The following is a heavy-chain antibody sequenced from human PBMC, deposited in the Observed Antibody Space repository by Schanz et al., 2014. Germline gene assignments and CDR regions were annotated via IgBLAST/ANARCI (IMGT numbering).Heavy chain of an antibody. Sequence: EVHLLESGGGLVEPGGSLRLSCATSGFSLDIFAVSWVRQAPGKGLEWVSYISSSSSTRYYADSVKGRFTISRDNAKNSLFLQMNSLRAEDTAVYYCARDFLLEQLGYSHYYYAMDVWGQGTTVTVSS. V-gene: IGHV3-48*01. J-gene: IGHJ6*02. D-gene: IGHD2-15*01. CDR2: ISSSSSTR. CDR1: GFSLDIFA. CDR3: ARDFLLEQLGYSHYYYAMDV.